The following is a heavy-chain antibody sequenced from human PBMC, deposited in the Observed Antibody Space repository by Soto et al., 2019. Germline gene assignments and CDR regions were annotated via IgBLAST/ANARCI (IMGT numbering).Heavy chain of an antibody. CDR1: GVTFIGYY. CDR2: INYSGST. Sequence: SETQSPTRAFYGVTFIGYYWSWIRQPPGKGLEWIGEINYSGSTNYNPSLKSRVTISVDTSKNQFSLKLSSVTAADTAVYYCARTPPSSSSPYFDYWGQGTLVTVSS. D-gene: IGHD6-6*01. V-gene: IGHV4-34*01. CDR3: ARTPPSSSSPYFDY. J-gene: IGHJ4*02.